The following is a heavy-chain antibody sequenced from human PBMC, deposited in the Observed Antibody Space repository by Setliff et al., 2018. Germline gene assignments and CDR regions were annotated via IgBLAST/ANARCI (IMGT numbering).Heavy chain of an antibody. CDR2: IYHSGST. D-gene: IGHD3-9*01. CDR3: ARLGSGYFDWLFNYYGMDV. CDR1: GYSISSGYY. J-gene: IGHJ6*02. V-gene: IGHV4-38-2*02. Sequence: PSETLSLTCTVSGYSISSGYYWGWIRQPPGKGLEWIGSIYHSGSTYYNPSLKSRVTISVDTSKNQFSLKLSSVTAADTAVYYCARLGSGYFDWLFNYYGMDVWGQGTTVTVSS.